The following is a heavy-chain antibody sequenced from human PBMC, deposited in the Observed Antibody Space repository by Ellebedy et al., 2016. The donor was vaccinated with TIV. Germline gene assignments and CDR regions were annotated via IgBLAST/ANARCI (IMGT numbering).Heavy chain of an antibody. CDR3: ARDPRT. CDR1: GGSISSYY. Sequence: GSLRLXXTVSGGSISSYYWSWIRQPPGKGLEWIGYIYYSGSTNYNPSLKSRVTISVDTSKNQFSLKLSSVTAADTAVYYCARDPRTWGQGTLVTVSS. J-gene: IGHJ5*02. CDR2: IYYSGST. V-gene: IGHV4-59*01.